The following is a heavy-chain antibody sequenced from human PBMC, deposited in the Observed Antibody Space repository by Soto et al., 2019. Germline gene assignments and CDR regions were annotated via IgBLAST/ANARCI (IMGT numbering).Heavy chain of an antibody. Sequence: ASVKVSCKASGYICSNYGISWVRQAPGQGLEWMGWISTYNANTYYAQKFQGRVTMTTDTSTSTAYMELRSLRSDDTAVFYCARERDASSWSSAESLEYWGQGTLVTVSS. CDR2: ISTYNANT. CDR3: ARERDASSWSSAESLEY. V-gene: IGHV1-18*01. D-gene: IGHD6-13*01. J-gene: IGHJ1*01. CDR1: GYICSNYG.